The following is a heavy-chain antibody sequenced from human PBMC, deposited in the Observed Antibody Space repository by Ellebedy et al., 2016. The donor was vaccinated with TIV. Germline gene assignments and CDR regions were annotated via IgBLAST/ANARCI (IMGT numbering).Heavy chain of an antibody. CDR2: IHYTGST. D-gene: IGHD3-10*01. V-gene: IGHV4-59*13. Sequence: SETLSLTXTVSGGSISRYYWSWIRQSPGMRLEWIGYIHYTGSTDFNPSLKSRVVISVDTSKNQLSLKLSSVTAADTAVYYCARDLGFLGFGEPVGWFDPWGQGTLVTVSS. J-gene: IGHJ5*02. CDR3: ARDLGFLGFGEPVGWFDP. CDR1: GGSISRYY.